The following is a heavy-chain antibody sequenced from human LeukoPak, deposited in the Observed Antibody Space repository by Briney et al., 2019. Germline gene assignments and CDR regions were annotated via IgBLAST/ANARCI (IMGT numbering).Heavy chain of an antibody. Sequence: ASVRVSCKASGYTFTGYYMHWVRQAPGQGLEWMGWINPNSGGTNYAQKFQGRVTMTRDTPISTAYMELSRLRSDDTAVYYCARDHYYDTSYGMDVWGQGTTVTVSS. D-gene: IGHD3-22*01. CDR1: GYTFTGYY. CDR3: ARDHYYDTSYGMDV. CDR2: INPNSGGT. J-gene: IGHJ6*02. V-gene: IGHV1-2*02.